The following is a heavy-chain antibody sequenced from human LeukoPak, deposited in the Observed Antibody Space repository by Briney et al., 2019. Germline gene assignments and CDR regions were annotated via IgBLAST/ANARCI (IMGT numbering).Heavy chain of an antibody. V-gene: IGHV6-1*01. D-gene: IGHD6-13*01. Sequence: SQTLSLTCAISGDSVSSNSAAWSWIRQSPSRGLEWLGRTYYRSKWYNDYAVSVKSRITINPDTSKNQFSLQLNSVTPEDTAVYYCARDGGYSSSWYDYFDYWGQGTLVTVSS. CDR2: TYYRSKWYN. J-gene: IGHJ4*02. CDR1: GDSVSSNSAA. CDR3: ARDGGYSSSWYDYFDY.